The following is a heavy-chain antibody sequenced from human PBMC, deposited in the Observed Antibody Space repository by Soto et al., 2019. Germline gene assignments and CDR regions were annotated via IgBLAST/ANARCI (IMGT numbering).Heavy chain of an antibody. J-gene: IGHJ4*02. CDR2: IMPIFGAA. V-gene: IGHV1-69*13. CDR3: ARENKQLVRGAFDN. Sequence: SVKVSCKASGGNFNNYAISWVRQAPGQGLEWVGRIMPIFGAAHYAPSLQGRVTITADESTSTAYMELSSLRSEDTAIYYCARENKQLVRGAFDNWGQGTLVTVSS. CDR1: GGNFNNYA. D-gene: IGHD6-13*01.